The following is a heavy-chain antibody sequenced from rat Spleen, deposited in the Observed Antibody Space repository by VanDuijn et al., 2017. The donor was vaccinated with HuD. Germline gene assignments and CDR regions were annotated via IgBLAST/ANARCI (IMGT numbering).Heavy chain of an antibody. V-gene: IGHV5-7*01. Sequence: EVQVVESGGGIVQPGRSMKLSCAASGFTFSNYDMVWVRQAPTKGLKWVASISYDGSTPYYRDSVKGRFTIARDNAKSTLYLQMDSLRSEDTAPYYCTRGYYFDYWGQGVMVTVSS. CDR3: TRGYYFDY. CDR1: GFTFSNYD. CDR2: ISYDGSTP. J-gene: IGHJ2*01.